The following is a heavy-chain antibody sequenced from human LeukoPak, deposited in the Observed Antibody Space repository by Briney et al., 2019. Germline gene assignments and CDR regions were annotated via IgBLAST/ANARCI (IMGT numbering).Heavy chain of an antibody. V-gene: IGHV4-59*08. D-gene: IGHD1-26*01. Sequence: SETLSLTCTVSGGSISSYYWSWIRQPPGKGLEWIGYIYYSGSTNYNPSLMSRVTISVDTSKNQFSLKLSSVTAADTAVYYCARSPGGELTGDFDYWGQGTLVTVSS. CDR2: IYYSGST. CDR1: GGSISSYY. CDR3: ARSPGGELTGDFDY. J-gene: IGHJ4*02.